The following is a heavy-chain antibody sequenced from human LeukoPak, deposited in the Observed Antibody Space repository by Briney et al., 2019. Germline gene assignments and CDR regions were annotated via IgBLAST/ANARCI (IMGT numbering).Heavy chain of an antibody. Sequence: GGSLRLSCAASGFTFSSCAMSWVRQAPGRGLEWVSAISTSGGSTYYADSVKGRFTISRDNSKNTLYLQMNSLSAEDTAVYYCAKRASPPYYFDYWGQGTLVTVSS. V-gene: IGHV3-23*01. CDR1: GFTFSSCA. CDR2: ISTSGGST. CDR3: AKRASPPYYFDY. J-gene: IGHJ4*02.